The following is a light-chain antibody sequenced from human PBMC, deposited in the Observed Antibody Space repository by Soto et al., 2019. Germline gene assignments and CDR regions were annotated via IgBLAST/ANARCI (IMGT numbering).Light chain of an antibody. CDR2: VNTDGSH. Sequence: QAVLTQSPSASASLGASVKLTCTLSSGHSNYAIAWHQQQPEKGPRLLMRVNTDGSHTKGDGIPDRFSGSSSGAERYLTISSLQSEDEADYYCQTWDTGVRVFGGGTNLTVL. CDR3: QTWDTGVRV. J-gene: IGLJ2*01. V-gene: IGLV4-69*01. CDR1: SGHSNYA.